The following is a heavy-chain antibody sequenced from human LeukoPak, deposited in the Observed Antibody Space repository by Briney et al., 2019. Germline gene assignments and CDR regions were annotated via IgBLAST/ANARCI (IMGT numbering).Heavy chain of an antibody. CDR3: ALGGVFGVVPPGAFDI. J-gene: IGHJ3*02. Sequence: GGSLRLSCAASGFTFSSYEMNWVRQAPGKGLEWVSYISSSGSTIYYADSVKGQFTISRDNAKNSLYLQMNSLRAEDTAVYYCALGGVFGVVPPGAFDIWGQGTMVTVSS. CDR2: ISSSGSTI. CDR1: GFTFSSYE. V-gene: IGHV3-48*03. D-gene: IGHD3-3*01.